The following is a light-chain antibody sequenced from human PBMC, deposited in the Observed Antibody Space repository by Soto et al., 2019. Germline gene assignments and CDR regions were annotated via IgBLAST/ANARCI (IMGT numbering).Light chain of an antibody. J-gene: IGKJ5*01. V-gene: IGKV4-1*01. CDR1: QSVIYSSNNKNY. CDR2: WAS. CDR3: QQYYSIPIT. Sequence: DIVMTQSPDSLAVSLGERATINCKSSQSVIYSSNNKNYLVWYQQKPGQHPKRLIYWASTRESGVPDRFSGRGSWTDFTLTISSLQAEDVAVYSCQQYYSIPITFGQGTRLEIK.